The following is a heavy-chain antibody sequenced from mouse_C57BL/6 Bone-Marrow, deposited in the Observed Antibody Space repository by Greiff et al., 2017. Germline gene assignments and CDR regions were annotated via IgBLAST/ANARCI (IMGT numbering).Heavy chain of an antibody. CDR1: GYTFTSYW. Sequence: QVQLQQPGAELVKPGASVKLSCKASGYTFTSYWMPWVKQRPGQGLEWIGMIHPNSGSTNYNEKFKSKATLTVDKSSSTAYMQLSSLTSADSAVYYCAPLLAWFAYWGQGTLVTVSA. CDR3: APLLAWFAY. V-gene: IGHV1-64*01. D-gene: IGHD6-1*01. CDR2: IHPNSGST. J-gene: IGHJ3*01.